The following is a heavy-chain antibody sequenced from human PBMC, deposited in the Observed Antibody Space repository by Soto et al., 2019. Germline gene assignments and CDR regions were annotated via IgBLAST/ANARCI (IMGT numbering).Heavy chain of an antibody. CDR1: GYTFTSYG. CDR2: ISAYNGNT. D-gene: IGHD1-7*01. V-gene: IGHV1-18*04. Sequence: GASVKVSCKASGYTFTSYGISWVRQAPGQGLEWMGWISAYNGNTNYAQKLQGRVTMTTDTSTSTAYMELRSLRSDDTAVYYCARDANWNYLYYYYGMDVWGQGTTVTVSS. J-gene: IGHJ6*02. CDR3: ARDANWNYLYYYYGMDV.